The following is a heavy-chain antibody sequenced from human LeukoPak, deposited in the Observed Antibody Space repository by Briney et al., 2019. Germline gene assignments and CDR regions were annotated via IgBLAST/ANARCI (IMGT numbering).Heavy chain of an antibody. V-gene: IGHV1-69*04. Sequence: SVKVSCKASGGTFSSSAITWVRQAPGQGLEWMGRIIPVLNITSYAQKFQGSVTITADTSTSTVYTELSSLRSEETAVYYCARDQGLTAPPPYGLDVWGQGTTVIVSS. D-gene: IGHD5-18*01. CDR3: ARDQGLTAPPPYGLDV. CDR2: IIPVLNIT. CDR1: GGTFSSSA. J-gene: IGHJ6*02.